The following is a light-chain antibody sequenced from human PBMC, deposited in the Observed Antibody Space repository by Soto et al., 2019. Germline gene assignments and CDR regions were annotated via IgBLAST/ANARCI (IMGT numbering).Light chain of an antibody. V-gene: IGLV2-23*02. CDR1: SSDVGSYNL. CDR3: CSYAGSNTFV. CDR2: EAT. Sequence: QSALTQPASVSGSPGQSITISCTGTSSDVGSYNLVSWYQHHPAKAPKLLIYEATNRPSGVSDRVSGSRSGNTASLTISGLQAEDEADYYCCSYAGSNTFVFGGGTKLTVL. J-gene: IGLJ2*01.